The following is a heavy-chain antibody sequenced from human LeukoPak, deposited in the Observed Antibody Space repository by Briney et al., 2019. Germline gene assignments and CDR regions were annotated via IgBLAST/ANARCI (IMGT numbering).Heavy chain of an antibody. CDR1: GYSFTSYG. J-gene: IGHJ4*02. D-gene: IGHD3-22*01. CDR3: ARGGGYTNFDY. V-gene: IGHV1-18*01. CDR2: ISAYNGNT. Sequence: GESLKISCKGSGYSFTSYGISWVRQAPGQGLEWMGWISAYNGNTNYAQKLQGRVTMTTDTSTSTAYMELRSLRSDDTAVYYCARGGGYTNFDYWGQGTLVTVSS.